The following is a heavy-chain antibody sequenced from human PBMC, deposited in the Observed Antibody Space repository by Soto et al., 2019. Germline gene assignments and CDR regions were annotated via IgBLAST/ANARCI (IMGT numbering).Heavy chain of an antibody. V-gene: IGHV3-23*01. Sequence: PGGSLRLSCAASGFTFSSYAMSWVRQAPGQGLEWVSAISGSGGSTYNADSVKGRFTISRDNSKNTRYLQMNSLRAGHTAVYSCANDYDSRGYYTYNWFEPWGKGCLV. D-gene: IGHD3-22*01. CDR1: GFTFSSYA. J-gene: IGHJ5*02. CDR2: ISGSGGST. CDR3: ANDYDSRGYYTYNWFEP.